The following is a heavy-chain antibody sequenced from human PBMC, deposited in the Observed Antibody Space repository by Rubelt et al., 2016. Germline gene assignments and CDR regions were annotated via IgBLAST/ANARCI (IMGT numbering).Heavy chain of an antibody. D-gene: IGHD6-19*01. V-gene: IGHV4-39*01. CDR2: IYYSGST. Sequence: QLQLQESGPGLVKPSETLSLTCTVSGGSISSSSYYWGWIRQPPGKGLEWIGSIYYSGSTYYNPSLKSRVTISVATSKNPFALKLSSVTAADTAVYYCARLSSGWYYVDYWGQGTLVTVSS. CDR1: GGSISSSSYY. J-gene: IGHJ4*02. CDR3: ARLSSGWYYVDY.